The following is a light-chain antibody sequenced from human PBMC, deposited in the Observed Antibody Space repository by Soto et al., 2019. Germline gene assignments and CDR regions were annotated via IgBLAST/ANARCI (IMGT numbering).Light chain of an antibody. Sequence: QSVLTQPASVSGSPGQSFTIPCTGSSSDVGAYHSVSWYQQHPGKAPKLIIFDVSNRPSGVSNRFSGSKSGNTASLTISGLQAEDEADYYCSSFTATGTVMFGGGTKLTVL. CDR2: DVS. CDR3: SSFTATGTVM. CDR1: SSDVGAYHS. J-gene: IGLJ3*02. V-gene: IGLV2-14*03.